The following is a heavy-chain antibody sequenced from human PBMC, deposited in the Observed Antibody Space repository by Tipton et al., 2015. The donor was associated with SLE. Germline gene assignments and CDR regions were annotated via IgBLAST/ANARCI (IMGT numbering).Heavy chain of an antibody. CDR2: ISSSSSYI. CDR3: ARGPGGGGCGGDCYHY. V-gene: IGHV3-21*06. D-gene: IGHD2-21*02. Sequence: SLRLSCAASGFTFSSYSMNWVRQAPGKGLEWVSSISSSSSYIYYADSVKGRFTISRDNAKNSLYLQMNSLRAEDTAVYYCARGPGGGGCGGDCYHYWGQGTLVTVSS. J-gene: IGHJ4*02. CDR1: GFTFSSYS.